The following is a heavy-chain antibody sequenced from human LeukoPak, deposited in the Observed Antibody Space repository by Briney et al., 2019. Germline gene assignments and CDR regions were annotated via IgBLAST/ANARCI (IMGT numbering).Heavy chain of an antibody. D-gene: IGHD2-2*01. Sequence: GESLKISCKGSGYSFTSYWIGWVRQMPGKGLEWMGIIYPGDSDTRYSPSFQGQVTISADKSISTAYLQWSSLKASDTAMYYCARPLRVCSSTSCYAYGMDVWGQGTTVTVSS. CDR3: ARPLRVCSSTSCYAYGMDV. CDR2: IYPGDSDT. CDR1: GYSFTSYW. V-gene: IGHV5-51*01. J-gene: IGHJ6*02.